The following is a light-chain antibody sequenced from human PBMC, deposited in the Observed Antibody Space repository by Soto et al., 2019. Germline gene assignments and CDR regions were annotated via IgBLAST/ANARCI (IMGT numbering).Light chain of an antibody. Sequence: ETVLTQSPATLSLSLGERATLSCRASQSVSSFLLWYQQKPGQAPRLLIYDASNRATGIPARFSGSGSGTDFTLTISSLEPEDFAVYYCQQRRSWPLTFGGGTKVEI. CDR2: DAS. V-gene: IGKV3-11*01. CDR1: QSVSSF. CDR3: QQRRSWPLT. J-gene: IGKJ4*01.